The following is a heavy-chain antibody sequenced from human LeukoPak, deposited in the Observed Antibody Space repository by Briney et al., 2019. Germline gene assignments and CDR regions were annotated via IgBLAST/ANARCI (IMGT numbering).Heavy chain of an antibody. J-gene: IGHJ5*02. CDR3: ARTIVVVTVNQNWFDP. Sequence: ASVKVSCKASGYTFTIYGISWVRQAPGQGLEWMGWISAYNGNTNYAQKLQGRVTMTTDTSTSTAYMELRSLRSDDTAVYYCARTIVVVTVNQNWFDPWGQGTLVTVSS. CDR1: GYTFTIYG. D-gene: IGHD2-21*02. CDR2: ISAYNGNT. V-gene: IGHV1-18*01.